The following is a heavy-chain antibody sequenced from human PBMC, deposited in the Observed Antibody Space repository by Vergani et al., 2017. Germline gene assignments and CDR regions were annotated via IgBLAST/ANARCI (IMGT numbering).Heavy chain of an antibody. V-gene: IGHV1-46*03. CDR2: INPSGGST. CDR1: GYTFTSYY. J-gene: IGHJ4*02. CDR3: ARVYYVGATSNYYFDY. D-gene: IGHD5-12*01. Sequence: QVQLVQSGAEVKKPGASVKVSCKASGYTFTSYYMHWVRQAPGQGLEWMGIINPSGGSTSYAQKFQGRVTMTRDTSTSTVYMELSSLRSEDTAVYYCARVYYVGATSNYYFDYWGQGTLVTVSS.